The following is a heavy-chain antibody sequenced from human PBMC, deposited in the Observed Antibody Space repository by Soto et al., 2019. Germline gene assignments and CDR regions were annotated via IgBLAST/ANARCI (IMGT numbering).Heavy chain of an antibody. Sequence: SETLSLTCTVSGGSISSYYWSWIRQPPGKGLEWIGYIYYSGSTNYNPSLKSRFTISVDTSKNQFSLKLSSVTAADTAVYYCARGSGYDSSGYSYFDYWGQGTLVTVSS. CDR2: IYYSGST. CDR1: GGSISSYY. D-gene: IGHD3-22*01. V-gene: IGHV4-59*01. J-gene: IGHJ4*02. CDR3: ARGSGYDSSGYSYFDY.